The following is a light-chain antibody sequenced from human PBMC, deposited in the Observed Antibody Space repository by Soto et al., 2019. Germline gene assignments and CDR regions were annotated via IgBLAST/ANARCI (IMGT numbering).Light chain of an antibody. CDR1: QTISGW. Sequence: DIQMTQSPSTLSASVGDTVTVSCRASQTISGWLAWYQQRPGKAPNLLIFDASTLESGVPSRFSGSGSGTTFTLTISSLQSDDFATYYCLHYNCYYRTFGQGAKVDIK. V-gene: IGKV1-5*01. CDR3: LHYNCYYRT. CDR2: DAS. J-gene: IGKJ1*01.